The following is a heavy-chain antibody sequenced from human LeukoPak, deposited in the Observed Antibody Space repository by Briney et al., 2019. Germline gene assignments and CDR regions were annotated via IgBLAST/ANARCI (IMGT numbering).Heavy chain of an antibody. V-gene: IGHV1-69*05. CDR1: GGTFSSYA. D-gene: IGHD1-1*01. CDR3: ASSPNWNDEVDY. Sequence: ASVKVSCKASGGTFSSYAINWVRQAPGQGLEWMGRIIPIFGTANYAQKFQGRVTITTDESTSTAYMELSSLRSEDTAVYYCASSPNWNDEVDYWGQGTLVTVSS. CDR2: IIPIFGTA. J-gene: IGHJ4*02.